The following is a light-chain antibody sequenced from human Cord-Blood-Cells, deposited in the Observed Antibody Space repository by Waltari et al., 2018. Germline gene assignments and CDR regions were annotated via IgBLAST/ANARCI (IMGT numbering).Light chain of an antibody. CDR3: SSYTSSSTLV. CDR1: SSAVDGFNY. CDR2: EVS. V-gene: IGLV2-14*01. Sequence: QSALTQPASVSGSPGQSITISSTGTSSAVDGFNYVSWYQQHPGKAPKLMIYEVSNRPSGVSNRFSGSKSGNTASLTISGLQAEDEADYYCSSYTSSSTLVFGTGTKVTVL. J-gene: IGLJ1*01.